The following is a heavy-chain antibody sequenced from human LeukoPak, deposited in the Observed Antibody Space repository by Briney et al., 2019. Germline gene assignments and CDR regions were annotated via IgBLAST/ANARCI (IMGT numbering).Heavy chain of an antibody. J-gene: IGHJ1*01. CDR3: ARYLDYGGNSRVFQH. CDR2: INHGGST. D-gene: IGHD4-23*01. CDR1: GGSLSAYY. V-gene: IGHV4-34*01. Sequence: SETLSLTCAVYGGSLSAYYWTWIRQPPGKGLEWIGEINHGGSTNYNPSLKSRVTISVDTSKKQFSLKLSSVTAADTAVYYCARYLDYGGNSRVFQHWGQGTLVTVSS.